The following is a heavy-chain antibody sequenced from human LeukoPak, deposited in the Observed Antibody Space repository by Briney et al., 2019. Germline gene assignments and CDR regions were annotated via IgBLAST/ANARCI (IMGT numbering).Heavy chain of an antibody. J-gene: IGHJ4*02. CDR2: IKQDGSEK. CDR3: ARVIRERGYSYGYPDY. CDR1: GFTFSSYW. V-gene: IGHV3-7*01. D-gene: IGHD5-18*01. Sequence: WGSLRLSCAASGFTFSSYWMSWVRQAPGKGLEWVANIKQDGSEKYYVDSVKGRFTISRDNAKNSLYLQMNSLRAEDTAVYYCARVIRERGYSYGYPDYWGQGTLVTVSS.